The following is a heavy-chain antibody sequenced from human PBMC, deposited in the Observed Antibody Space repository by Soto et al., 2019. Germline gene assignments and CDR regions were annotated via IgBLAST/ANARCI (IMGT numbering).Heavy chain of an antibody. CDR3: ARVGQPPSDY. V-gene: IGHV4-34*12. Sequence: SETLSLTCTVSGGSISSYYWSWVRQFPGKGLEWIGEIIHTGSTNYNPSLKSRVTMSIDTSKKEISLKLSSVTAADTAVYYCARVGQPPSDYWGQGTLVTVSS. J-gene: IGHJ4*02. D-gene: IGHD2-2*01. CDR2: IIHTGST. CDR1: GGSISSYY.